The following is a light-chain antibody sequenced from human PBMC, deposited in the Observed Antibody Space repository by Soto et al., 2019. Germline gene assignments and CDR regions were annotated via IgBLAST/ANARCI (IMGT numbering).Light chain of an antibody. V-gene: IGKV3-20*01. CDR3: QQYGSSPLT. J-gene: IGKJ4*01. CDR2: GAS. Sequence: EIVLTQSPGTLSLSPGERATLSCRASQSVSSSYLAGYQQKPGQAPRLLIYGASSRATVIPDRFNGSGSGTDFTITISSLEPEDSAVYYCQQYGSSPLTFGGGTKVEIK. CDR1: QSVSSSY.